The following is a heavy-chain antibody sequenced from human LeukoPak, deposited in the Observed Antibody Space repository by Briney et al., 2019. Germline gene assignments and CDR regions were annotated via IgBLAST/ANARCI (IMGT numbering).Heavy chain of an antibody. V-gene: IGHV3-23*01. J-gene: IGHJ4*02. CDR1: GFTFRSYA. CDR3: SRGSGWLSVY. Sequence: GGSLRLSCAASGFTFRSYAMTWVRQAPGKGLEWVSEISNIATINYADSVKGRFTMSRDNSKNTLYLQMNSLTTEDTAVYYCSRGSGWLSVYWGQGTLVTVSS. CDR2: ISNIATI. D-gene: IGHD6-19*01.